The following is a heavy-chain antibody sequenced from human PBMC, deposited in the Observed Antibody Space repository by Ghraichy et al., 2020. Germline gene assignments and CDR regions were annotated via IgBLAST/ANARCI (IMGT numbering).Heavy chain of an antibody. Sequence: GGSLRLSCAASGFTVSSNYMSWVRQAPGKGLEWVSVIYSGGSTYYADSVKGRFTISRDNSKNTLYLQMNSLRAEDTAVYYCARDGRAGSRGLDYWGQGTLVTVSS. CDR2: IYSGGST. CDR3: ARDGRAGSRGLDY. V-gene: IGHV3-53*01. CDR1: GFTVSSNY. J-gene: IGHJ4*02. D-gene: IGHD1-26*01.